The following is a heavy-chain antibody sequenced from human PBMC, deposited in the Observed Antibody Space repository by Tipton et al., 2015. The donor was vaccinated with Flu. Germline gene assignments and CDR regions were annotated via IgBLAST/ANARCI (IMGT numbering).Heavy chain of an antibody. D-gene: IGHD3-22*01. V-gene: IGHV4-34*01. CDR1: GGSFSGYY. Sequence: TLSLTCAVYGGSFSGYYWSWIRQPPGKGLEWIGEINHSGSTNYNPSLKSRVTISVDTSKNQFSLKLSSVTAADTAVYYWARGSGYYFFDYWGQGTLVTVSS. CDR2: INHSGST. CDR3: ARGSGYYFFDY. J-gene: IGHJ4*02.